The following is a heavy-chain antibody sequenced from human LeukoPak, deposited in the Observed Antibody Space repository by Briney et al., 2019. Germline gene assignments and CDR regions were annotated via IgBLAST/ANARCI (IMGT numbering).Heavy chain of an antibody. CDR3: AKDSTYSNTWYYFDY. CDR1: GFTFSSFG. J-gene: IGHJ4*02. V-gene: IGHV3-23*01. D-gene: IGHD6-13*01. CDR2: ISGSGSST. Sequence: PGGSLRLSCAASGFTFSSFGISWVSQAPGKGLEWVSSISGSGSSTYYADSVKGRFTISRDNSKSTVYLQMNSLRADDTAVYYCAKDSTYSNTWYYFDYWGRGTLVSVSS.